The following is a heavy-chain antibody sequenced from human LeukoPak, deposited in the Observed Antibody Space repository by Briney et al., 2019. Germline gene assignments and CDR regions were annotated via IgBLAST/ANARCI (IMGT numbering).Heavy chain of an antibody. Sequence: PSETLSLTCAVYGGSFSGYYWSWIRQPPGKGLEWIGEINHSGSTDYNPSLKSRVTISVDTSKNQFSLKLSSVTAADTAVYYCARAGVTFGPWGQGTLVTVSS. V-gene: IGHV4-34*01. CDR2: INHSGST. J-gene: IGHJ5*02. CDR1: GGSFSGYY. CDR3: ARAGVTFGP. D-gene: IGHD2-21*02.